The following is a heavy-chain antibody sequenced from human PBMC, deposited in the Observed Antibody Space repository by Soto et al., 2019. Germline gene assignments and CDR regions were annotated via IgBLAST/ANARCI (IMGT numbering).Heavy chain of an antibody. V-gene: IGHV2-5*02. D-gene: IGHD2-8*01. Sequence: QITLQESGPTMVKPTQTLTLTCTFSGFSLSTAAVGVGWIRQPPGKALEWLAVISWDDDQRYSPSLENRLTLTKDTSKNQVVLTMTNMDPVDTATYYRAHRRAYGWFDPWGQGTLVTVSS. J-gene: IGHJ5*02. CDR3: AHRRAYGWFDP. CDR2: ISWDDDQ. CDR1: GFSLSTAAVG.